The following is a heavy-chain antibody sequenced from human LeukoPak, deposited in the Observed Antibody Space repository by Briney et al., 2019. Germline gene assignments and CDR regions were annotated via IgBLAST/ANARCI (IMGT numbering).Heavy chain of an antibody. CDR2: IWYDGSNK. CDR1: GFTFSSYG. D-gene: IGHD3-16*01. CDR3: ASLGGKGDYYYYGMDV. V-gene: IGHV3-30*02. Sequence: GGSLRLSCAASGFTFSSYGMHWVRQAPGKGLEWVAVIWYDGSNKYYADSVKGRFTISRDNSKNTLYLQMNSLRAEDTAVYYCASLGGKGDYYYYGMDVWGQGTTVTVSS. J-gene: IGHJ6*02.